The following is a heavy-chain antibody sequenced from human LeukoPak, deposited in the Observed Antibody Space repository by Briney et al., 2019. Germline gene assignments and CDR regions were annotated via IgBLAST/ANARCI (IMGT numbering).Heavy chain of an antibody. CDR3: ARGNMWDYRRYYYYMDV. J-gene: IGHJ6*03. D-gene: IGHD4-11*01. CDR2: VSTSGST. CDR1: GGSITSGNYY. V-gene: IGHV4-61*02. Sequence: SETLSLTCTVSGGSITSGNYYWSWIRQPAGKGLEWIGRVSTSGSTNYNPSLKSRVTISVDTSKNQFSLKLNSVTAADTAIYYCARGNMWDYRRYYYYMDVWGKGTTVTVSS.